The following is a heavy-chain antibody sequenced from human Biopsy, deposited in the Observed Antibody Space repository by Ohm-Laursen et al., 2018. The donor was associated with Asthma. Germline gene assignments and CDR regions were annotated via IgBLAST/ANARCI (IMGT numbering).Heavy chain of an antibody. CDR2: INSVFGTT. CDR3: ARKAGSCISRTCYSLDF. D-gene: IGHD2-2*01. J-gene: IGHJ4*02. CDR1: GGTFNTYV. Sequence: SVKVSCKPLGGTFNTYVIGWVRQAPGQGLEWMGGINSVFGTTTYPLKFQDRVTITADDSTSTVYMELSSLRSEDTAVYYCARKAGSCISRTCYSLDFWGQGTLVTVSS. V-gene: IGHV1-69*13.